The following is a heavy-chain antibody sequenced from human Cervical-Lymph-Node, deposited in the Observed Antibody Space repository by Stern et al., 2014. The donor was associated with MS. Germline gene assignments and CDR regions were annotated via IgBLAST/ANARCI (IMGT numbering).Heavy chain of an antibody. V-gene: IGHV5-51*01. D-gene: IGHD4-17*01. J-gene: IGHJ4*02. Sequence: MQLVQSGAEVKQPGESLKISCTGSGYSFTSYWIGWVRQMPGKGLEWVGIIYPGDSHTRYSPSFQGQVPISADKSISTAYLQWSSLKASDTAMYYCARPTVTSGYFDYWGQGTLVTVSS. CDR3: ARPTVTSGYFDY. CDR1: GYSFTSYW. CDR2: IYPGDSHT.